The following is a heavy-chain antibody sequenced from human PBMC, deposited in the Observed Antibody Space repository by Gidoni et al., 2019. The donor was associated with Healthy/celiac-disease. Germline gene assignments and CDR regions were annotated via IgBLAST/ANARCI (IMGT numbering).Heavy chain of an antibody. CDR3: ARGGDRALKNAFDI. V-gene: IGHV4-4*02. J-gene: IGHJ3*02. Sequence: ISSSNWWSWVRQPPGKGLEWIGEIYHSGSTNYNPSLKSRVTISVDKSKNQFSLKLSSVTAADTAVYYCARGGDRALKNAFDIWGQGTMVTVSS. CDR1: ISSSNW. CDR2: IYHSGST. D-gene: IGHD3-10*01.